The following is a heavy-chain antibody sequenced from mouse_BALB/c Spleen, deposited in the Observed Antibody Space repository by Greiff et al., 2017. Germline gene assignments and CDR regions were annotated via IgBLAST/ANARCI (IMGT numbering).Heavy chain of an antibody. CDR3: ARGKHYPWFAY. CDR2: ISYSGST. J-gene: IGHJ3*01. D-gene: IGHD1-2*01. Sequence: EVMLVESGPGLVKPSQSLSLTCTVTGYSITSDYAWNWIRQFPGNKLEWMGYISYSGSTSYNPSLKSRISITRDTSKNQFFLQLNSVTTEDTATYYCARGKHYPWFAYWGQGTLVTVSA. V-gene: IGHV3-2*02. CDR1: GYSITSDYA.